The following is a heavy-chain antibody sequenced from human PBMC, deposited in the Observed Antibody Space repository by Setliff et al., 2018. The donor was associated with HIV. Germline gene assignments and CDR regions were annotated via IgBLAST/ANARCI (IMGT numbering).Heavy chain of an antibody. J-gene: IGHJ6*03. CDR3: ARGVRGYGEIRYFFYYYYMDV. Sequence: SETLSLTCTVSGGSISSSSYYWGWIRQPPGKGLEWIGSIYYSGSTYYNPSLKSRVTISVDTSKNQFSLKLSSVTAADTAVYYCARGVRGYGEIRYFFYYYYMDVWGKGTTVTVSS. CDR1: GGSISSSSYY. V-gene: IGHV4-39*01. D-gene: IGHD3-9*01. CDR2: IYYSGST.